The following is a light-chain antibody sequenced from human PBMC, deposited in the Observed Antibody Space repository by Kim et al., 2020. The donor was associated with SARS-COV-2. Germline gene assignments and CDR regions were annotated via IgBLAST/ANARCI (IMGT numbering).Light chain of an antibody. CDR3: QQYNNWPPVA. J-gene: IGKJ2*01. Sequence: EVVMTQSPVTLSVSPGETATLSCKASQRISGNLAWYQQRHGQTPRLLIYGATSRATGVPVRFSGSQSGTEFNLTISSLQSEDFAVYYCQQYNNWPPVAFGQGTKLEI. V-gene: IGKV3-15*01. CDR1: QRISGN. CDR2: GAT.